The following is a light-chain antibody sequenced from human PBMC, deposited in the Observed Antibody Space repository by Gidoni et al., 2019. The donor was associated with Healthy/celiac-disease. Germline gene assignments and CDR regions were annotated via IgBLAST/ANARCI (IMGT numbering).Light chain of an antibody. CDR2: WSS. Sequence: DIVLTQSPDSLAVSLGERATINCKSSQSVLSSSNNKYYLTWYQQKPGQPPKLLNSWSSTRESVVADRFSSSGGGTDFTLTISILQAEDGAVYYSQQYHSTPLTFGGGTKVEIK. CDR3: QQYHSTPLT. J-gene: IGKJ4*01. V-gene: IGKV4-1*01. CDR1: QSVLSSSNNKYY.